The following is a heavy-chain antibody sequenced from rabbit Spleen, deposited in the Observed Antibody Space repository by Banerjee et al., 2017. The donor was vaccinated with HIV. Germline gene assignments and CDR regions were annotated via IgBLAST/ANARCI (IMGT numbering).Heavy chain of an antibody. V-gene: IGHV1S47*01. D-gene: IGHD4-1*01. CDR1: GFDFSSYG. CDR2: IYTGRGGT. CDR3: ARYYIFYGMDL. Sequence: QEQLVESGGGLVQPGGSLKLSCKASGFDFSSYGVSWVRQAPGKGLEWIGAIYTGRGGTDYANWVNGRFTISSDNAQYTVHLQMNSLTAADTATYFCARYYIFYGMDLWGQGTLVTVS. J-gene: IGHJ6*01.